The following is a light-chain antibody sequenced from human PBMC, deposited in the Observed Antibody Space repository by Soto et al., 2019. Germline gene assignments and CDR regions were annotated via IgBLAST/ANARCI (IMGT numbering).Light chain of an antibody. V-gene: IGKV1-6*02. CDR2: AAS. CDR3: LQDYNYPRT. J-gene: IGKJ1*01. Sequence: AIQMTQSPSTLSAAVGDRVTITSRASQDIRNELGWYQQKPGKAPNLLIYAASSLHTGVPSRFSGSGSGSYFTLTISGLQPDDFATYYCLQDYNYPRTFGRGTKVEVK. CDR1: QDIRNE.